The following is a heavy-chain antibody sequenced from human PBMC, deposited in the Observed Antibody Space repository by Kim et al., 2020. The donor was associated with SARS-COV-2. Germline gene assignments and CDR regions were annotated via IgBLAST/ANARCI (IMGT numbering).Heavy chain of an antibody. V-gene: IGHV3-11*01. D-gene: IGHD5-12*01. CDR2: ISTRGESI. J-gene: IGHJ4*02. CDR1: GLSFSDSY. CDR3: ARSGNGYNAFGI. Sequence: LSLTCAASGLSFSDSYMNWVRQAPGKGLEWLSFISTRGESIFYADSVEGRFTISRDNAKNSLYLQMNYLRDEDTAVYYCARSGNGYNAFGIWGQGVLVTVYS.